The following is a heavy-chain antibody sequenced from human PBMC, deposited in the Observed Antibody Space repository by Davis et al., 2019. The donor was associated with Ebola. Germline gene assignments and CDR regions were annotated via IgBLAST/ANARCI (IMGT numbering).Heavy chain of an antibody. J-gene: IGHJ4*02. Sequence: GGSLRLSCTASGFIFRNWGMTWVRQASGKGLECVAAISMRGDSTDYADSVRGRFTIARDNSNNMLYLQMNSLTVEDTAVYYCVQGTTSCKAWGQGTLVTVSS. CDR2: ISMRGDST. CDR3: VQGTTSCKA. V-gene: IGHV3-23*01. D-gene: IGHD2-2*01. CDR1: GFIFRNWG.